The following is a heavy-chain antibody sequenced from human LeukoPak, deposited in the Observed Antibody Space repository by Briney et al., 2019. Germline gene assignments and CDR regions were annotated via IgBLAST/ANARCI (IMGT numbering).Heavy chain of an antibody. CDR3: AKDGIGYYDSSGYGTYYFDY. V-gene: IGHV3-23*01. J-gene: IGHJ4*02. D-gene: IGHD3-22*01. Sequence: GGSLRLSCAASGFTFSSYAMSWVRQAPGKGLEWVSAISGSGGSTYYADSVKGRFTIPRDNSKNTLYLQMNSLRAEDTAVYYCAKDGIGYYDSSGYGTYYFDYWGQGTLVTVSS. CDR2: ISGSGGST. CDR1: GFTFSSYA.